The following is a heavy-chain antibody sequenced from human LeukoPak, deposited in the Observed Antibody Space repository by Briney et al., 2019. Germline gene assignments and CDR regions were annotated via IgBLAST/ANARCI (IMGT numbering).Heavy chain of an antibody. CDR3: ARALRSGPRDAFDI. V-gene: IGHV3-11*01. Sequence: NPGGSLRLSCAASGFTFSTYAMSWIRQAPGKGLEWVSYISSSGSTIYYADSVKGRFTISRDNAKNSLYLQMNSLRAEDTAVYYCARALRSGPRDAFDIWGQGTMVTVSS. J-gene: IGHJ3*02. CDR1: GFTFSTYA. D-gene: IGHD5-12*01. CDR2: ISSSGSTI.